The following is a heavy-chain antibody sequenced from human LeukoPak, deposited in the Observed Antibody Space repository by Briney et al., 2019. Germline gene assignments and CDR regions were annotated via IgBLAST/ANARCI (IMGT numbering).Heavy chain of an antibody. CDR2: IKQDGSEK. Sequence: GGSLRLSCAASGFTFSSYWMSWVRQAPGKGLEWVANIKQDGSEKYYVDSVKGRFTISRQNAKNSLFLQMNSLRAEDTAVYYCARHRSGGSQDDAFDIWGQGAVVTVSS. D-gene: IGHD2-15*01. J-gene: IGHJ3*02. CDR3: ARHRSGGSQDDAFDI. CDR1: GFTFSSYW. V-gene: IGHV3-7*01.